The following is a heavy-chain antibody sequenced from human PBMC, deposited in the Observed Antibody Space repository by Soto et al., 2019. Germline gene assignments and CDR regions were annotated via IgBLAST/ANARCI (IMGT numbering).Heavy chain of an antibody. D-gene: IGHD6-13*01. V-gene: IGHV1-3*01. Sequence: ASVKVSCKASGYTLTSYGIPWVRQAPGQRLEWMGWINAANGDTKYSPKFQGRVTITRDTSASTAYMELSSLRSEDTAVYYCVRRHVSATGIDWFDPWGQGTLVTVSS. J-gene: IGHJ5*02. CDR2: INAANGDT. CDR3: VRRHVSATGIDWFDP. CDR1: GYTLTSYG.